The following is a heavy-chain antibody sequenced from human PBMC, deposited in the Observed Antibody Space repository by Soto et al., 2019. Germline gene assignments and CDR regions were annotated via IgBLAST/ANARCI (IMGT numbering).Heavy chain of an antibody. J-gene: IGHJ6*02. D-gene: IGHD2-8*01. Sequence: ASVKASCKASGYTFTSYAMHWVRQAPGQRLEWMGWINAGNGNTKYSQKFQGRVTITRDTSASTAYMELSSLRSEDTAVYYCASLYLGHPTLDVWGQGTTVTVSS. CDR3: ASLYLGHPTLDV. CDR2: INAGNGNT. CDR1: GYTFTSYA. V-gene: IGHV1-3*01.